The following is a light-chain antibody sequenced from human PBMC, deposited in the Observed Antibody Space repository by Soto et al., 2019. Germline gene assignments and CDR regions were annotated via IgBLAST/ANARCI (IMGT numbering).Light chain of an antibody. Sequence: QAVVTQEPSLTVSPGGTVTLTCGYSTGAVTSGHYPYWFQQKPGQAPRTLIYDTSNKHSWTPARFSGSLLGGKAALTLSGAQPEDEAEYYCLLSYSGARPLFGTGTRSPS. CDR3: LLSYSGARPL. CDR1: TGAVTSGHY. J-gene: IGLJ1*01. V-gene: IGLV7-46*01. CDR2: DTS.